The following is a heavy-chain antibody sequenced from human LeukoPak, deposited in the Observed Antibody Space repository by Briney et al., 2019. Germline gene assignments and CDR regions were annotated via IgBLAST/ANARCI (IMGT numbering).Heavy chain of an antibody. V-gene: IGHV4-34*01. Sequence: SETLSLSCAVYGGSFSGYYWSWIRQSPGKGLEWIGEINHSGSTNYTPSLKSRVTIPVDTSKNQFSLKLSSVTAADTAVYYCARGGDSSAYYLLDAFDIWGQGTMVTVSS. CDR1: GGSFSGYY. CDR3: ARGGDSSAYYLLDAFDI. J-gene: IGHJ3*02. CDR2: INHSGST. D-gene: IGHD3-22*01.